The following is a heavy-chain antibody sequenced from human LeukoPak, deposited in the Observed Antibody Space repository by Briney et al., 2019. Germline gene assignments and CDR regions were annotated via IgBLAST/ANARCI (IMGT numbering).Heavy chain of an antibody. V-gene: IGHV4-34*01. Sequence: SETLSLTCAVCGGSFSGYYWSWVRQPPGKGLEWIGEINHSGSTNYNPSLKSRVTISVDTSKNQFSLKLSSVTAADTAVYYCARGLGGSYARWGQGTLVTVSS. D-gene: IGHD1-26*01. J-gene: IGHJ4*02. CDR3: ARGLGGSYAR. CDR2: INHSGST. CDR1: GGSFSGYY.